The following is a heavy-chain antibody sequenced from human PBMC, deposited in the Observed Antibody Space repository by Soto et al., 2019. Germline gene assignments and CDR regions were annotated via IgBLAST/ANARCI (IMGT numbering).Heavy chain of an antibody. Sequence: GASVKVSCKASGYTFTSYDINWVRQATGQGLEWMGWMNPNSGNTGYAQKFQGRVTMTRNTSISTAYMELSSLRSEDTAVYYCARVPTATLPKRRTYYYYGMDVWGQGTTVTVSS. V-gene: IGHV1-8*01. J-gene: IGHJ6*02. D-gene: IGHD6-25*01. CDR1: GYTFTSYD. CDR2: MNPNSGNT. CDR3: ARVPTATLPKRRTYYYYGMDV.